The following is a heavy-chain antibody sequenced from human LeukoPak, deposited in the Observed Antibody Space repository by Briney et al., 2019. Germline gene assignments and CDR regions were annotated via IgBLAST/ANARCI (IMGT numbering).Heavy chain of an antibody. V-gene: IGHV1-24*01. Sequence: PAASVKVSCKVSGYTLTELSMHWVRQAPGKGLEWMGGFDPEDGETIYAQKFQGRVTMTEDTSTDTAYMELSSLRSEDTAVYYCAKDRGGVVIAEYNWFDPWGQGTLVTVSS. CDR3: AKDRGGVVIAEYNWFDP. CDR1: GYTLTELS. CDR2: FDPEDGET. J-gene: IGHJ5*02. D-gene: IGHD2-21*01.